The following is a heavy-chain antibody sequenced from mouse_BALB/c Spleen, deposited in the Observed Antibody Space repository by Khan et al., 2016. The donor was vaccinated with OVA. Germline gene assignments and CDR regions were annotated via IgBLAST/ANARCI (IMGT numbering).Heavy chain of an antibody. J-gene: IGHJ3*01. V-gene: IGHV1S135*01. Sequence: VQLQQSGPELMKPGASVKISCKASGYSFSTYYIHWVTRSHGKTLEWIGYIDPFNGCTTYNQKFKGKATLTVDKSSSTAYMHLTSLTSEDSAVFYWSRHGSTSWFAYWGQGTLLTVSA. CDR1: GYSFSTYY. D-gene: IGHD1-1*01. CDR3: SRHGSTSWFAY. CDR2: IDPFNGCT.